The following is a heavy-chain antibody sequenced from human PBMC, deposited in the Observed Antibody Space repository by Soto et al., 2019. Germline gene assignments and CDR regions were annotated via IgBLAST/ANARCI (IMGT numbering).Heavy chain of an antibody. CDR3: ARLKYYDFWSSYPRCYFGY. D-gene: IGHD3-3*01. Sequence: SETLSLTCTVSGDSVSSNGYYWGWIRQPPGKGLEWIGSSYYTGGTYYNPSLRSRVTISVDTSKNQFSLKLNSVTAADTAVYYCARLKYYDFWSSYPRCYFGYWGQGTLVTVSS. V-gene: IGHV4-39*01. CDR2: SYYTGGT. J-gene: IGHJ4*02. CDR1: GDSVSSNGYY.